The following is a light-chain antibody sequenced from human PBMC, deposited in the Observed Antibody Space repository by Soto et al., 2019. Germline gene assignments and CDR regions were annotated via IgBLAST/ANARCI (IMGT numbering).Light chain of an antibody. CDR1: SSDVGGYNY. CDR2: EVS. CDR3: SSYTSSSTVV. J-gene: IGLJ2*01. V-gene: IGLV2-14*01. Sequence: QSVLTQPASVSGSPGQSITISCTGTSSDVGGYNYVSWYQQHPGKAPKLMIYEVSNRPSGVSNRFSGSKSGNTASLTISGFQAEDEADYYCSSYTSSSTVVFGGGTKVT.